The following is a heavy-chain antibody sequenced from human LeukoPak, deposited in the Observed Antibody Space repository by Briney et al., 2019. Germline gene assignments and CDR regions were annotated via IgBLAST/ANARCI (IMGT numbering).Heavy chain of an antibody. D-gene: IGHD4-23*01. V-gene: IGHV3-23*01. CDR1: GFTYSNYA. Sequence: GGSLRLSCAVSGFTYSNYAMNWVRQAPGKGLEWVSAISHSGDRTYFADSVKGRLTISRDNAKNTLYLQMNSLRAEDTAIYYCAKGGGAYGGIDYWGQGTLVTVSS. CDR2: ISHSGDRT. J-gene: IGHJ4*02. CDR3: AKGGGAYGGIDY.